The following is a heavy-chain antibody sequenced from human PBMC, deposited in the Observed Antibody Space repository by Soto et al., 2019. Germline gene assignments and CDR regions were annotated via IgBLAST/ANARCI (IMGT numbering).Heavy chain of an antibody. CDR1: GYTFTSYD. D-gene: IGHD6-13*01. Sequence: ASVQVSCKASGYTFTSYDINWVRQATGQGLEWMGWMNPNSGNTGYAQKFQGRVTMTRNTSISTAYMELSSLRSEDTAVYYCARGFGIADWFDPWGQGTLVTVSS. CDR3: ARGFGIADWFDP. J-gene: IGHJ5*02. V-gene: IGHV1-8*01. CDR2: MNPNSGNT.